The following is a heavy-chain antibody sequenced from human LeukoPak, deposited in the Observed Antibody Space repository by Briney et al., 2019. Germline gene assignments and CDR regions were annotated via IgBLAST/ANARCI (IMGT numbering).Heavy chain of an antibody. CDR3: ARDTYAPLLIDF. Sequence: PGGSLRLSCAASGFAFSRYAMNWVRQAPGKGREWISYINSGSDDILYAASVRGRFTISRDNAKNSLYLQMNSLRAEDTGVYYCARDTYAPLLIDFWGQGTLVTVSS. CDR1: GFAFSRYA. CDR2: INSGSDDI. J-gene: IGHJ4*02. D-gene: IGHD2-15*01. V-gene: IGHV3-21*05.